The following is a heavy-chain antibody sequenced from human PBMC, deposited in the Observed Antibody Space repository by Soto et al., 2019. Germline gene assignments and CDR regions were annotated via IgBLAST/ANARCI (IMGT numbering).Heavy chain of an antibody. CDR2: INHSGST. CDR1: GGSFSGYY. V-gene: IGHV4-34*01. J-gene: IGHJ6*03. D-gene: IGHD2-2*01. Sequence: SETLSLTCAVYGGSFSGYYWSWIRQPPGKGLEWIGEINHSGSTNYNPSLKSRVTISVDTSKNQFSLKLSSVTAADTAVYYCARGFAAGLVVVVPAAHGYYMDVWGKGTTVTSP. CDR3: ARGFAAGLVVVVPAAHGYYMDV.